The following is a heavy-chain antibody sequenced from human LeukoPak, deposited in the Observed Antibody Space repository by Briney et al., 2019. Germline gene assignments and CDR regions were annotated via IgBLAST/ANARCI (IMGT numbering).Heavy chain of an antibody. V-gene: IGHV3-30*02. CDR3: AKDRSYYDSSGYRYFDY. Sequence: PGGSLRLSCAASGFIFSNYGMHWVRQAPGKGLEWVAFIRYDGSNTYYADSVKGRFTISRDNSKNTLYLQMNSLGAEDTAVYYCAKDRSYYDSSGYRYFDYWGQGTLVTVSS. J-gene: IGHJ4*02. CDR2: IRYDGSNT. CDR1: GFIFSNYG. D-gene: IGHD3-22*01.